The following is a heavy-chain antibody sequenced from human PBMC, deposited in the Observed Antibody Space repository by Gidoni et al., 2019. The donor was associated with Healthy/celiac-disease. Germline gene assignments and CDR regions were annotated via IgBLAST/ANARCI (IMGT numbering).Heavy chain of an antibody. J-gene: IGHJ6*02. V-gene: IGHV1-69*01. CDR1: GGTFSSYA. D-gene: IGHD2-2*02. CDR3: ARDIYCSSTSCYTGYYYYGMDV. CDR2: IIPIFGTA. Sequence: QVQLVQSGAEVKKPGSSVKVSCKASGGTFSSYAISWVRQAPGQGLEWMGGIIPIFGTANYAKKFQGRVTITADESTSTAYMELSSLRSEDTAVYYCARDIYCSSTSCYTGYYYYGMDVWGQGTTVTVSS.